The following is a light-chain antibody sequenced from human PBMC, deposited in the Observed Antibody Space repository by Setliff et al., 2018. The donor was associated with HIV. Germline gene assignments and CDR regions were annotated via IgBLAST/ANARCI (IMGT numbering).Light chain of an antibody. V-gene: IGLV3-21*01. Sequence: SYELAQPPSVSVAPGKTARITCGGNNIGSKSVHWYQQKPGQAPVVVIYYDSDRPSGIPERFSDSNSGNTATLTISRVEAGDEADYYCQVWDSSSDHPYVFGTGTKVTVL. CDR1: NIGSKS. J-gene: IGLJ1*01. CDR2: YDS. CDR3: QVWDSSSDHPYV.